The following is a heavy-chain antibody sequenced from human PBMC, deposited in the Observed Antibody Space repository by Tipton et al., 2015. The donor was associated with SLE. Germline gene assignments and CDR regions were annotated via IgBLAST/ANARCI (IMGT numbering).Heavy chain of an antibody. J-gene: IGHJ4*02. D-gene: IGHD5-12*01. V-gene: IGHV4-39*07. CDR1: GGSISSDTFY. Sequence: TLSLTCIVSGGSISSDTFYWGWIRQPPGKGLEWIGTIYYSGSTSYNPSLKSRVTISIDTSNDHFSLRLSSVTAADTAIYYCARGRRGYTAYVVPDYWGQGTQVTVSS. CDR2: IYYSGST. CDR3: ARGRRGYTAYVVPDY.